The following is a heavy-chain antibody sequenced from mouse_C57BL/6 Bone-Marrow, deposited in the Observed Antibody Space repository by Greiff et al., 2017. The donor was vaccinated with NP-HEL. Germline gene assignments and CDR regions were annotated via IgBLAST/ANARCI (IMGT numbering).Heavy chain of an antibody. CDR1: GYTFTDYE. CDR3: TSPICYDYELDY. D-gene: IGHD2-4*01. CDR2: IDPETGGT. V-gene: IGHV1-15*01. Sequence: QVQLQQSGAELVRPGASVTLSCKASGYTFTDYEMHWVKQTPVHGLEWIVAIDPETGGTAYNQKFKGTAILTADTSSSKAYMELRSLTLGDSAFYYWTSPICYDYELDYRGQGSTLTVSS. J-gene: IGHJ2*01.